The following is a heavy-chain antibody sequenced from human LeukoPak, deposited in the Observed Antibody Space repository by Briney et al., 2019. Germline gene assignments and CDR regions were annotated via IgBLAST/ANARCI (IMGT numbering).Heavy chain of an antibody. J-gene: IGHJ4*02. CDR1: EYSFATYW. CDR2: IFPGDSDT. Sequence: GESLKISCKGSEYSFATYWIGWVRQMPGQDLEWMGIIFPGDSDTRYSPSFQGQVTISADKSISTAYLQWSNLKASDTAIYYCASEYCSGGNCYFDYWGQGTLVTVSS. CDR3: ASEYCSGGNCYFDY. V-gene: IGHV5-51*01. D-gene: IGHD2-15*01.